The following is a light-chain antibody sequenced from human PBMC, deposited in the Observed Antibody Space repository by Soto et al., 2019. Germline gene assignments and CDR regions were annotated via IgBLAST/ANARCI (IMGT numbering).Light chain of an antibody. CDR3: QQTYSGRT. CDR1: QNIVNC. CDR2: AAS. V-gene: IGKV1-39*01. Sequence: DIQMTQSPSSLTASVGDTVTITCRTRQNIVNCVNWYQQRPGKAPDLLISAASTLHSGDPSRFSGSGSGTVFTLTISSLQPEDLATYYCQQTYSGRTFGQGTKVDIK. J-gene: IGKJ1*01.